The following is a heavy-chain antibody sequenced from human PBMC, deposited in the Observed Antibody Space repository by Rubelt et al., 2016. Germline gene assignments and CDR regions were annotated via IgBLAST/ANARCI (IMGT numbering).Heavy chain of an antibody. CDR1: GFTFSNYP. CDR2: INTDGSST. CDR3: ATDRASKVLTD. V-gene: IGHV3-74*01. J-gene: IGHJ4*02. D-gene: IGHD4/OR15-4a*01. Sequence: GGGLVQPGGSLRLSCAASGFTFSNYPMHWVRQAPGKGPVWVSRINTDGSSTNYADSVKGRFTISRDNSKNTLYLQMNSLGAEDTAVYYCATDRASKVLTDWGQGTLVTVSS.